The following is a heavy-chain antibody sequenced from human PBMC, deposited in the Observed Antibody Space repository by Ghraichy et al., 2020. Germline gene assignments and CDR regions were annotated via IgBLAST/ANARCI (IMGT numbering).Heavy chain of an antibody. J-gene: IGHJ4*02. CDR3: ARMYAAHHFDY. Sequence: LSLTCAVSGGSISSGGYSWSWIRQPPGKGLEWVGYIYHCGSTYYNPSLKSRVTISVDRSKNQFSLKLSSVTAADTAGYFCARMYAAHHFDYCGQGTLVTASS. CDR1: GGSISSGGYS. D-gene: IGHD2-8*01. V-gene: IGHV4-30-2*01. CDR2: IYHCGST.